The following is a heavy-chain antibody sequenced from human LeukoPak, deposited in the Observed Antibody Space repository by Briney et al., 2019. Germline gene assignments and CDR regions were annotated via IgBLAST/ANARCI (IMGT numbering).Heavy chain of an antibody. J-gene: IGHJ4*02. CDR3: ARKTDHQTGGDY. Sequence: GSLRLSCAASGFTFSSFEMNWVGQAQGKGLEWVSYISSGGTTMYYADSVKGRFTISRDNAKNSLYLQMNSLRAEDTAVYYCARKTDHQTGGDYWGQGTLVTVSS. CDR1: GFTFSSFE. D-gene: IGHD1-1*01. CDR2: ISSGGTTM. V-gene: IGHV3-48*03.